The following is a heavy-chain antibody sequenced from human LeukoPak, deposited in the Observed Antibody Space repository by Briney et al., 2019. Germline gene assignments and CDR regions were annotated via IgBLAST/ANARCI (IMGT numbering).Heavy chain of an antibody. D-gene: IGHD3-3*01. Sequence: GGSLGLSCAASGFSISYYSMNWVRQAPGKGPEWVSYISSSSSNIYYADSVKGRFTISRDNAKNSLYLQMNSLRAEDTAVYYCARGLRFLEDRGRPWGQGTLVTVSS. J-gene: IGHJ5*02. CDR2: ISSSSSNI. V-gene: IGHV3-48*01. CDR1: GFSISYYS. CDR3: ARGLRFLEDRGRP.